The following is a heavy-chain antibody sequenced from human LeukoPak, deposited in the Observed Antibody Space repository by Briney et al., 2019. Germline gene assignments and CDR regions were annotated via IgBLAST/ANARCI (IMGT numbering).Heavy chain of an antibody. Sequence: SETLSLTCTVSGGSISSGDYYWSWIRQPPGKGLEWIGYIYYSGSTYYNPFLKSRVTISVDTSKDQFSLKLSSVTAADTAVYYCAVVPAANDAFDIWGQGTMVTVSS. V-gene: IGHV4-30-4*01. D-gene: IGHD2-2*01. CDR1: GGSISSGDYY. J-gene: IGHJ3*02. CDR2: IYYSGST. CDR3: AVVPAANDAFDI.